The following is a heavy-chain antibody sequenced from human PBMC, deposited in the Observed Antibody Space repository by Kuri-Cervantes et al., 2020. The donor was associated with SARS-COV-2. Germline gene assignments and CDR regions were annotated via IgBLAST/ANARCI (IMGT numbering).Heavy chain of an antibody. CDR3: VRDPNSSAENCYFDY. CDR2: IDCYNGRT. Sequence: AAVKVSCRAAAYTFTSYGISWVRQAPGQELEWMAWIDCYNGRTEYARTLQGRLTVTTDASTSTAYMELRSLRSDDTAVYYCVRDPNSSAENCYFDYWGQGTQVTVSS. V-gene: IGHV1-18*01. D-gene: IGHD2-15*01. J-gene: IGHJ4*01. CDR1: AYTFTSYG.